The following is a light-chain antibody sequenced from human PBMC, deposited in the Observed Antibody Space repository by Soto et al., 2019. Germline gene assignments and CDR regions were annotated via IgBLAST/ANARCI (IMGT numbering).Light chain of an antibody. J-gene: IGKJ5*01. CDR3: QQYYNLPIT. CDR1: QDISNS. Sequence: DIRMTQSPSSLSASVGDRVTITCQASQDISNSLGWYQQKPGKAPKLLIYGASTLETGVPSRFSGGGSGSDFIFTISSLQPEDIATYYCQQYYNLPITFGQGTRLEIK. CDR2: GAS. V-gene: IGKV1-33*01.